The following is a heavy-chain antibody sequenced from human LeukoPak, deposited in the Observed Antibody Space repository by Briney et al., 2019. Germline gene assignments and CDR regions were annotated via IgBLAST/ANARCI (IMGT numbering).Heavy chain of an antibody. V-gene: IGHV1-69*13. CDR1: GGTFSSYA. D-gene: IGHD2-2*02. CDR3: ARGPIVVVPAAIQDY. CDR2: IIPIFGTA. Sequence: SVKVSCKASGGTFSSYAISWVRQAPGQGLEWMGGIIPIFGTANYAQKFQGRVTITADESTSTAYMELSSLRSEDTAVYYCARGPIVVVPAAIQDYWGQGTLVTVSS. J-gene: IGHJ4*02.